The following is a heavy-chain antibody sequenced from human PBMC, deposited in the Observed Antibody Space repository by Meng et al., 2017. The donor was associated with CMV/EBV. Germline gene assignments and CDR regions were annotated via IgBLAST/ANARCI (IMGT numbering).Heavy chain of an antibody. CDR2: ISAYNGNT. V-gene: IGHV1-18*01. Sequence: SCKASGYTFTNYGSSWVRQAPGQGLEWMGWISAYNGNTNYAQKLQGRVTMTTDTSTSTAYMELRSLRSDDTAVYYCARDLGNPPDYWGQGTLVTVSS. CDR1: GYTFTNYG. J-gene: IGHJ4*02. CDR3: ARDLGNPPDY. D-gene: IGHD7-27*01.